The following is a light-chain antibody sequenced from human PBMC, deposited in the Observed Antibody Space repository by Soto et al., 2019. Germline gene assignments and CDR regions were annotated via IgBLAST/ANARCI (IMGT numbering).Light chain of an antibody. CDR1: QSVSSSY. Sequence: EIVLTQSPGTLSLSPGERATLSCRASQSVSSSYLAWYQQKPGQAPRLLIYGASSSATGIPDRFSGSGSGSDFTLTISTLEPEDFAVYYCEQYGSSPPNFGQGTKLEIK. J-gene: IGKJ2*01. CDR3: EQYGSSPPN. V-gene: IGKV3-20*01. CDR2: GAS.